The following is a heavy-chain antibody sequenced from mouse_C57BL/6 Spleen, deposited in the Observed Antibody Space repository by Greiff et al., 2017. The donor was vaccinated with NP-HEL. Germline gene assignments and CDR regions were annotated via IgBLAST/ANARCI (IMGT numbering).Heavy chain of an antibody. V-gene: IGHV1-55*01. D-gene: IGHD1-1*01. CDR1: GYTFTSYW. J-gene: IGHJ3*01. CDR3: ARDYGSSYPAWFAY. Sequence: QVQLQQPGAELVKPGASVKMSCKASGYTFTSYWITWVKQRPGQGLEWIGDIYPGSGSTNYNEKFKSKATLTVDISSSTAYMQLSSLTSEDSAVYYCARDYGSSYPAWFAYWGQGTLVTVSA. CDR2: IYPGSGST.